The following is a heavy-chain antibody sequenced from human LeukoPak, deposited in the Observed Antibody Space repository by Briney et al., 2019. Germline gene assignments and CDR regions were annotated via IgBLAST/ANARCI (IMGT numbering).Heavy chain of an antibody. V-gene: IGHV1-46*01. CDR1: GYTFTSYY. CDR3: ARATRIHDAFDI. Sequence: ASVKASCKASGYTFTSYYMHWVRQAPGQGLEWMGIISPSGGSTSYAQKFQGRVTMTRDTSTSTVYMELSSLRSEDTAVYYCARATRIHDAFDIWGQGTMVTVSS. J-gene: IGHJ3*02. CDR2: ISPSGGST. D-gene: IGHD1-14*01.